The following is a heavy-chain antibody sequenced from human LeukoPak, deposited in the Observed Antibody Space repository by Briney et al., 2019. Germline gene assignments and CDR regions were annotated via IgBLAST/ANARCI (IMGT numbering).Heavy chain of an antibody. CDR1: GFTFSSYA. D-gene: IGHD2-15*01. J-gene: IGHJ4*02. CDR3: AKDRSKKVVVAATSLDY. CDR2: INEDGSAK. V-gene: IGHV3-7*05. Sequence: GGSLRLSCAASGFTFSSYAMNWVRQAPGKGLEWVANINEDGSAKYYVDSVRGRFTISRDNAKNSLYLQMNSLRAEDTAVYYCAKDRSKKVVVAATSLDYWGQGILVTVSS.